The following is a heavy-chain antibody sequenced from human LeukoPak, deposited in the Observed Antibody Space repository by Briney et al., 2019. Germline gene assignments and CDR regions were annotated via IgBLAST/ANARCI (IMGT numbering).Heavy chain of an antibody. V-gene: IGHV3-7*01. Sequence: GGSLSLSCGPSGFLYSNYWKSWARDARGRGVEWVAKINEDGNRTLYVDSVKGRFTISSDNAKSSIYLQMNSLRADDTAVYYCARNPAKVFPAVYWGQGTLVTVSS. CDR2: INEDGNRT. D-gene: IGHD2-2*01. CDR1: GFLYSNYW. J-gene: IGHJ4*02. CDR3: ARNPAKVFPAVY.